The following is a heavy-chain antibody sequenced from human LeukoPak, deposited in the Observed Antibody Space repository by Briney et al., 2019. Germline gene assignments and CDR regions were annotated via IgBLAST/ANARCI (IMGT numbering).Heavy chain of an antibody. J-gene: IGHJ3*02. CDR3: ASYSSGSDGAFDI. Sequence: PGGSLRLSCVGSGFTFSRYWLNWVRQAPGKGLEWVANMNQDGSEIYYLDSVKGRFTISRDNAKNSVYLQMNSLRAEDTAVYYCASYSSGSDGAFDIWGQGTMVTVSS. V-gene: IGHV3-7*03. CDR2: MNQDGSEI. CDR1: GFTFSRYW. D-gene: IGHD6-19*01.